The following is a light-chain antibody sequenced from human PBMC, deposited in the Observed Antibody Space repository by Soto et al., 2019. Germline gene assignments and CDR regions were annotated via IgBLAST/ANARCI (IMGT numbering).Light chain of an antibody. CDR3: CSYAGSDTWV. J-gene: IGLJ3*02. CDR2: EVS. CDR1: SSDVGNYNL. Sequence: QSALTQPASVSGSPGQSITISCTGTSSDVGNYNLVSWYQQHPGKAPKLMIYEVSKRPSGISNRFSGSKSGNTASLTISGLQAEDESDYYCCSYAGSDTWVFGGGTQLTVL. V-gene: IGLV2-23*02.